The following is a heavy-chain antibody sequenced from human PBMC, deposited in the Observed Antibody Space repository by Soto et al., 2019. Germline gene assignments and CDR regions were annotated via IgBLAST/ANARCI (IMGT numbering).Heavy chain of an antibody. CDR2: ISAYNANA. V-gene: IGHV1-18*01. J-gene: IGHJ4*02. CDR1: GYTFRNFG. CDR3: AREHSYFDY. Sequence: QIQLLQSGAEVKKPGASVKVTCKASGYTFRNFGISWVQQAPGQGLEWMGWISAYNANANYAQKFQGRLTVTADTSTSTAYMELRSLRSDDTAVYYCAREHSYFDYWGQGTLVTVSS. D-gene: IGHD2-21*01.